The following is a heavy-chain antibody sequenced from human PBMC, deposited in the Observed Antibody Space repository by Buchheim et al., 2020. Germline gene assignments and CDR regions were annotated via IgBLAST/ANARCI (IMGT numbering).Heavy chain of an antibody. CDR3: ARGQQLPFDY. CDR2: ISYDGSNK. CDR1: GFTFSSYA. J-gene: IGHJ4*02. D-gene: IGHD6-13*01. Sequence: QVQLVESGGGVVQPGRSLRLSCAASGFTFSSYAMHWVRRAPGKGLEWVAVISYDGSNKYYADSVKGRFTISRDNSKNTLYLQMNSLRAEDTAVYYCARGQQLPFDYWGQGTL. V-gene: IGHV3-30*01.